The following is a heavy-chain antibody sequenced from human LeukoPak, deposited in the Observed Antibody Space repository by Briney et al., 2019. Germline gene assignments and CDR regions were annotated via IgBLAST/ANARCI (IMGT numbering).Heavy chain of an antibody. CDR1: GYSFATYW. CDR3: ARRSSYTSTWYGFDP. CDR2: IYPDDSDP. Sequence: GASLKISCKGSGYSFATYWIGCLRQIPGKGLEWMGIIYPDDSDPRYSPSFQGQVTISVDKSISTANLQWSSLKASDTAMYYCARRSSYTSTWYGFDPWGQGTLVTVSS. D-gene: IGHD6-13*01. J-gene: IGHJ5*02. V-gene: IGHV5-51*01.